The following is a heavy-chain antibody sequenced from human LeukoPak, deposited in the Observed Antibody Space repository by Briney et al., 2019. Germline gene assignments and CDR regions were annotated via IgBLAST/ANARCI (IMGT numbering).Heavy chain of an antibody. D-gene: IGHD3-9*01. V-gene: IGHV4-34*01. CDR2: INHSGST. CDR3: ALTGYYSDAFDI. J-gene: IGHJ3*02. CDR1: GGSFSGYY. Sequence: PSETLSLTCAVYGGSFSGYYWSWIRQPPGKGLEWIGEINHSGSTNYNPSLKSRVTISVDTSKNQFSLKLSSVTAADTAVYYCALTGYYSDAFDIWGQGTMVTVSS.